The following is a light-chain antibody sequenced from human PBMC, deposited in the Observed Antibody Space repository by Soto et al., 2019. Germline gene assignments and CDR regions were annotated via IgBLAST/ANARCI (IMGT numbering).Light chain of an antibody. J-gene: IGKJ1*01. V-gene: IGKV3-15*01. Sequence: EIVMTQSPATLSVSPGERVTLSCRASQSVSSKLAWYQQKPGQAPRLLIYRASTRATDIPARFSGSGSGTEFTLTISSLQSEDFALYYCQQYNNGPPATFGQGTKVDI. CDR3: QQYNNGPPAT. CDR2: RAS. CDR1: QSVSSK.